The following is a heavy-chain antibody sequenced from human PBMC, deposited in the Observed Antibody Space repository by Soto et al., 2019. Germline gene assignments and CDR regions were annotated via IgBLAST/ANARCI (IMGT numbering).Heavy chain of an antibody. J-gene: IGHJ6*02. V-gene: IGHV1-8*01. Sequence: GASVKVSCKASGYTFTSYDINWVRQATGQGLEWMGWMNPNSGNTGYAQKFQGRVTMTRNTSISTAYMELSSLRSEDTAVYYCARFGGSLWCGELLHYYYYGMDVWGQGTTVTVSS. CDR3: ARFGGSLWCGELLHYYYYGMDV. CDR1: GYTFTSYD. CDR2: MNPNSGNT. D-gene: IGHD3-10*01.